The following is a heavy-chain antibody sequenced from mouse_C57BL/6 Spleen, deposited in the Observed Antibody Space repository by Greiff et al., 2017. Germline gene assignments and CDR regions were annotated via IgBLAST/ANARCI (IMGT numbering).Heavy chain of an antibody. CDR2: IDPSDRYT. D-gene: IGHD1-1*01. V-gene: IGHV1-50*01. CDR3: ASRAGYYGDFDY. Sequence: QVQLKQPGAELVKPGASVKLSCKASGYTFTSYWMQWVKQRPGQGLEWIGEIDPSDRYTNYNQKFKGKATLTVDTSSSTASMQLSSLTSEDSAVYYCASRAGYYGDFDYWGKGTTLTVSS. J-gene: IGHJ2*01. CDR1: GYTFTSYW.